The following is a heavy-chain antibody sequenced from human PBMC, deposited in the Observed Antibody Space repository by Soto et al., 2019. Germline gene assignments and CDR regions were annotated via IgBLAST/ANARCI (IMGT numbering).Heavy chain of an antibody. D-gene: IGHD2-15*01. Sequence: EMQLVESGGGLVQPGGSLRLSCVASGFTFSNYWMHWVRQDPGMGLVWVSSIRSDGTATQYADSVNGRFTVSRDNTKNTLYLQMTSLRAEETAVYYCATDISWGQCDYWGQGTLVTVSS. J-gene: IGHJ4*02. CDR3: ATDISWGQCDY. CDR1: GFTFSNYW. V-gene: IGHV3-74*01. CDR2: IRSDGTAT.